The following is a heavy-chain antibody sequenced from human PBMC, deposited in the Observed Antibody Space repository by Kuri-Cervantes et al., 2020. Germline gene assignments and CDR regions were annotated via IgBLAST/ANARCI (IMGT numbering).Heavy chain of an antibody. CDR1: GFTFSIAW. J-gene: IGHJ3*02. D-gene: IGHD2-8*01. CDR2: INWNGGST. Sequence: GESLKISCAASGFTFSIAWMSWVRQTPGKGLEWVSGINWNGGSTGYADSVKGRFTISRDNAKNSLYLQMNSLRAEDTALYHCARVGNVWDAFDIWGQGTMVTVSS. V-gene: IGHV3-20*01. CDR3: ARVGNVWDAFDI.